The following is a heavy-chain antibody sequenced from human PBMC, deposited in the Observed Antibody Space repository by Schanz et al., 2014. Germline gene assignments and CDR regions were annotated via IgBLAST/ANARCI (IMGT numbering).Heavy chain of an antibody. Sequence: QVQLVQSGAEVKKPGASVKVSCKASGYTFTSYGINWVRQAPGQGLEWLGWMNPNSGNPGFAQKFQGRVTITADKATTTAYMELNSLNSDDTAVYYCATIDYADSVSWGQGTLVTVSS. CDR2: MNPNSGNP. CDR1: GYTFTSYG. J-gene: IGHJ5*02. D-gene: IGHD4-17*01. CDR3: ATIDYADSVS. V-gene: IGHV1-8*03.